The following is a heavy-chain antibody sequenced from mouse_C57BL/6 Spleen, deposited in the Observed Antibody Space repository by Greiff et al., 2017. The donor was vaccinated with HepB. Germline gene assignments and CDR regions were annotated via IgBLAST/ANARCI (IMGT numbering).Heavy chain of an antibody. Sequence: QVQLQQPGTELVKPGASVKLSCKASGYTFTSYCMHWVKQRPGQGLEWIGNINPSNGGTNYNEKFKGKATLTVDKSSSTAYMKLSSLTSEDSAVYYYARKRLTGDYAMDYWGQGTSVTVSS. CDR2: INPSNGGT. J-gene: IGHJ4*01. D-gene: IGHD4-1*01. V-gene: IGHV1-53*01. CDR3: ARKRLTGDYAMDY. CDR1: GYTFTSYC.